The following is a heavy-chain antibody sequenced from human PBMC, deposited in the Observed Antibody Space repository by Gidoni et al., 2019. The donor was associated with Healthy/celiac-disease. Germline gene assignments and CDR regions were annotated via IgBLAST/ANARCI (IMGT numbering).Heavy chain of an antibody. J-gene: IGHJ4*02. V-gene: IGHV4-4*07. CDR3: ARDNWSTVTSYYFDY. Sequence: QVHLQESGPSLVKPSETLSLTCTVSGVSIISYYWSWIRQPAGKGLEWIVSIYTSGSTNYNPSLKSRVTMSVDTYKNQFALKLSAVTAADTAVYYCARDNWSTVTSYYFDYWGQGTLVTVSS. CDR2: IYTSGST. CDR1: GVSIISYY. D-gene: IGHD4-17*01.